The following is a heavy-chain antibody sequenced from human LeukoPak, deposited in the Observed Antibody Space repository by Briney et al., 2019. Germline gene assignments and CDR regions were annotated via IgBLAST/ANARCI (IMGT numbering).Heavy chain of an antibody. CDR3: AKGVDV. V-gene: IGHV3-48*04. Sequence: GGSLRLSCAASGFTFSSYSTNWVCQAPGKGLEWVSYISSSSSTIYYADSVKGRFTISRDNARNSLFLQMNSLRAEDTAVYYCAKGVDVWGKGTTVTVSS. CDR2: ISSSSSTI. J-gene: IGHJ6*04. CDR1: GFTFSSYS.